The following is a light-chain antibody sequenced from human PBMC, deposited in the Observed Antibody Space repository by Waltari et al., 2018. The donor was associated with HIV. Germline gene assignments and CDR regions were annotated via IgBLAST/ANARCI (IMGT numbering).Light chain of an antibody. Sequence: QSALTQPHPVSGSPGQSLTISGTGTSSYVDPFVSWYQRHPGKAPKVIIYDVNKRPSGVPVRFSGSKSGNSASLTISGLQAEDEADYYCCSHAGNLIFVFGTGTKVTVL. CDR1: SSYVDPF. CDR2: DVN. V-gene: IGLV2-11*01. CDR3: CSHAGNLIFV. J-gene: IGLJ1*01.